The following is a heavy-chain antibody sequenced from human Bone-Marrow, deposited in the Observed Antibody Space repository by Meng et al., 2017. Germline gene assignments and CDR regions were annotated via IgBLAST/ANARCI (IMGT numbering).Heavy chain of an antibody. CDR2: INPSGGST. J-gene: IGHJ6*02. CDR3: ATYYYDSSGYFSYYYYGMDV. Sequence: SVKVSCKASGYTFTSYYMHWVRQAPGQGLEWMGIINPSGGSTSYAQKFQGRVTMTRDTSTSTVYMELSSLRSEDTAVYYCATYYYDSSGYFSYYYYGMDVWGQGTTVTVSS. CDR1: GYTFTSYY. V-gene: IGHV1-46*01. D-gene: IGHD3-22*01.